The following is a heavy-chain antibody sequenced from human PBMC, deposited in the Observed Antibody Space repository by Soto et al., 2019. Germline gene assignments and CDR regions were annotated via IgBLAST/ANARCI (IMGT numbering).Heavy chain of an antibody. CDR3: ARGFARYNDRSDYAPSGMDV. V-gene: IGHV4-4*02. CDR2: VHRSGAT. CDR1: GGSINIDYW. Sequence: PSETLSLTCGVSGGSINIDYWWSWVRQSPVKALELIWEVHRSGATNYIQSLKTRITMSVDKSGKQVSLDLTSVAAADTAVYFCARGFARYNDRSDYAPSGMDVWGQGTTVTVSS. D-gene: IGHD3-22*01. J-gene: IGHJ6*02.